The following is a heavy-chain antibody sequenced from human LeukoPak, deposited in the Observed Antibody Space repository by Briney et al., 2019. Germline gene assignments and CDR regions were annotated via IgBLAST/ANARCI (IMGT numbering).Heavy chain of an antibody. CDR1: GYTFSGTGWY. Sequence: GALVKVSCKASGYTFSGTGWYLYWLRQAPGQGLECMGWIYPYTGATHYAQKFQGRVAMTRDTSISTAYMELSRLRPDDTAVYYCARDGPAQMVDFDYWGQGTLVTVSS. CDR2: IYPYTGAT. CDR3: ARDGPAQMVDFDY. J-gene: IGHJ4*02. D-gene: IGHD3-10*01. V-gene: IGHV1-2*02.